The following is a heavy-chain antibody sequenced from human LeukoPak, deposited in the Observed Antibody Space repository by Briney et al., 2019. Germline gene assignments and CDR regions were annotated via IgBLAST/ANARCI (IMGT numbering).Heavy chain of an antibody. CDR2: ISYDGSNE. CDR3: AKGGNDFYYYGLDV. V-gene: IGHV3-30*18. D-gene: IGHD1-1*01. J-gene: IGHJ6*02. CDR1: GFTFRSYG. Sequence: GTSLRLSCAASGFTFRSYGMHRVRQAPGRGLEWVAVISYDGSNEYYVDPVKGRFNISRDNSKNTLYLQMHSLRVEDTARYYCAKGGNDFYYYGLDVWGQGTTVTVSS.